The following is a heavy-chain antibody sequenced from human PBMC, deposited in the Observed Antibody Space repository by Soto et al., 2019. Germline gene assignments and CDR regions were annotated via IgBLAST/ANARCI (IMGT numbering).Heavy chain of an antibody. V-gene: IGHV3-64D*08. CDR2: ISSNGGST. Sequence: GGSLRLSCSASGFTFSSYAMHWVRQAPGKGLEYVSAISSNGGSTYYADSVKGRFTISRDNSKNTLYLQMSSLRAEDTAVYYCVKDRDTAMVYFDYWGQGTLVTVSS. D-gene: IGHD5-18*01. J-gene: IGHJ4*02. CDR1: GFTFSSYA. CDR3: VKDRDTAMVYFDY.